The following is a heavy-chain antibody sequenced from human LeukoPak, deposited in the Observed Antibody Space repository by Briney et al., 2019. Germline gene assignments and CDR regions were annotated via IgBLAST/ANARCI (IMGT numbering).Heavy chain of an antibody. CDR3: ARVQLERPKGHFDY. CDR1: GGTFSSYA. D-gene: IGHD1-1*01. V-gene: IGHV1-69*13. J-gene: IGHJ4*02. Sequence: SVTVSCKASGGTFSSYAISWVRQAPGQGLEWMGGIIPIFGTANYAQKFQGRVTITADESTSTAYMELSSLRSEDTAVYYCARVQLERPKGHFDYWGQGTLVTVSS. CDR2: IIPIFGTA.